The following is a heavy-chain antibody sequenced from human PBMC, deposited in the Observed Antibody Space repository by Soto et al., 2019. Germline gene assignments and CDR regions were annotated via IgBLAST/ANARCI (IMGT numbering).Heavy chain of an antibody. CDR2: IFYTGDT. Sequence: SETLSLTCSVSNYSINSGFFWGWIRQPPGKGLEWIGSIFYTGDTYYNPSLKSRVAMSVDTSRNRFSLKLTSLTAADTVVYYCARDTNSLDPWGQGTLVTVSS. CDR1: NYSINSGFF. V-gene: IGHV4-38-2*02. J-gene: IGHJ5*02. CDR3: ARDTNSLDP. D-gene: IGHD1-26*01.